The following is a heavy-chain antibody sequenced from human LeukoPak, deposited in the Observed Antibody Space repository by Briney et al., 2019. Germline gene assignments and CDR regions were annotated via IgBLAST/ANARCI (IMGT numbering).Heavy chain of an antibody. D-gene: IGHD6-19*01. V-gene: IGHV4-39*07. CDR3: ASTRTGYSSGWHCIYFDY. J-gene: IGHJ4*02. CDR2: INHSGST. Sequence: SETLSLTCTVSGGSISSSSYYWGWIRQPPGKGLEWIGEINHSGSTNYNPSLKSRVTISVDTSKNQFSLKLSSVTAADTAVYYCASTRTGYSSGWHCIYFDYWGQGTLVTVSS. CDR1: GGSISSSSYY.